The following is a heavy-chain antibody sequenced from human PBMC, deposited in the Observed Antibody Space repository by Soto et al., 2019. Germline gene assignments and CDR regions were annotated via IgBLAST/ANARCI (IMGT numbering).Heavy chain of an antibody. J-gene: IGHJ3*02. D-gene: IGHD6-19*01. CDR1: GFTFSSYW. Sequence: GGSLRLSCAASGFTFSSYWMSWVRQAPGKGLEWVANIKQDGSEKYYVDSVKGRFTISRDNAKNSLYLQMNSLRAEDTAVYYCARGDILAVAPLDIWGQGTMVTVSS. CDR3: ARGDILAVAPLDI. CDR2: IKQDGSEK. V-gene: IGHV3-7*05.